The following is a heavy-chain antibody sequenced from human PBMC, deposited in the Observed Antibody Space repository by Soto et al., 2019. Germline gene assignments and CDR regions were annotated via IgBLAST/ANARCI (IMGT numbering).Heavy chain of an antibody. J-gene: IGHJ6*02. D-gene: IGHD7-27*01. V-gene: IGHV1-8*01. CDR2: MNPNSGNT. CDR1: GYTFTSYD. Sequence: ASVKVSCKASGYTFTSYDINWVRQATGQGLEWMGWMNPNSGNTGYAQKFQGGVTMTRNTSISTAYMELSSLRSEDTAVYYCARGWGWRDYYYYGMDVWGQGTTVTVSS. CDR3: ARGWGWRDYYYYGMDV.